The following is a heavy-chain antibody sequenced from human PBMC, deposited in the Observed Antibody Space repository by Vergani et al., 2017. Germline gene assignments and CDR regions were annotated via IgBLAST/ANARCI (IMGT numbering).Heavy chain of an antibody. CDR2: IDWDNTK. CDR3: ARTSGRTITYHSNACWFDS. J-gene: IGHJ5*01. D-gene: IGHD2-8*01. CDR1: GFSLSSGGMR. V-gene: IGHV2-70*04. Sequence: QVTLKESGPALVKPTQTLTLTCSLPGFSLSSGGMRVSWIRQPPGKALEWLARIDWDNTKVYSSSLKSRLFISKDISKNELVLTMTNMNPVDTATYYCARTSGRTITYHSNACWFDSWGQGILVTVSS.